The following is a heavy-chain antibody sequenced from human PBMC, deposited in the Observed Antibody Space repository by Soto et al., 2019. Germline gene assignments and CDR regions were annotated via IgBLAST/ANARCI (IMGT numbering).Heavy chain of an antibody. D-gene: IGHD3-3*01. V-gene: IGHV2-26*01. Sequence: SGPTLVNPTATLTLTCTVSGFSLSNARMGVSWIRQPPGKALEWLAHIFSNDEKSYSTSLKSRLTISKDTSKSQVVLTMTNMDPVDTATYYCARGTYVLRFFELRYWFDPWGQGTLVTVSS. J-gene: IGHJ5*02. CDR3: ARGTYVLRFFELRYWFDP. CDR2: IFSNDEK. CDR1: GFSLSNARMG.